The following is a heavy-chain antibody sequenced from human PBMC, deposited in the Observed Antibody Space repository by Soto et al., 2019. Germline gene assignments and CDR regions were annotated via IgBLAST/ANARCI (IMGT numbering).Heavy chain of an antibody. CDR3: ARVMVVASTGNWFDP. D-gene: IGHD2-15*01. CDR1: GYTFTNYG. V-gene: IGHV1-18*01. CDR2: ISANNGDT. Sequence: QVPLVQSGAEVKNPGASVKVSCKASGYTFTNYGFTWVRQAPGQGLEGMGWISANNGDTNYAQKFQGRVSMTTDTSTSTVYMEMRSLRSDDTDVYYCARVMVVASTGNWFDPWGRGTPVTVSS. J-gene: IGHJ5*02.